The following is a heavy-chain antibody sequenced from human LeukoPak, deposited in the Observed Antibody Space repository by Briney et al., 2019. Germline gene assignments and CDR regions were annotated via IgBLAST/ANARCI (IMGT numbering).Heavy chain of an antibody. V-gene: IGHV3-53*01. J-gene: IGHJ6*02. CDR1: GFTFSSYV. CDR2: VFIVGNS. CDR3: ARENCDSSSCFNSFGMDV. D-gene: IGHD2-2*01. Sequence: GGSLRLSCAASGFTFSSYVMSWVRQAPGKGLECVAVVFIVGNSYYEDSVKGGFTISRDNSKNTVYLHVHSLRAEDTAVYYCARENCDSSSCFNSFGMDVWGQGTTPTV.